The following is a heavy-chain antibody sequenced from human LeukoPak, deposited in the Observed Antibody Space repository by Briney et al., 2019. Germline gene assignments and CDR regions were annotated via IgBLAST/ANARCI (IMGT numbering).Heavy chain of an antibody. CDR3: AKLRGHAASSPSPLCDY. CDR1: GFTFSSYA. V-gene: IGHV3-23*01. CDR2: ISGSGGST. J-gene: IGHJ4*02. Sequence: GGSLRLSCAASGFTFSSYAMSWVRQAPGKGLEWVSAISGSGGSTYYADSVKGRFTISRDNSKNTLYLQMNSLRAEDTAVYYCAKLRGHAASSPSPLCDYWGQGTLVTVSS. D-gene: IGHD5-12*01.